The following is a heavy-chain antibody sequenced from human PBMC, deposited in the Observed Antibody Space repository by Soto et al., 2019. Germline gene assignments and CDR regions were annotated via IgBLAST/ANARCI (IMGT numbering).Heavy chain of an antibody. Sequence: EVQLVESGGGLVKPGGSLSLSCAASGFTFSNAWMSWVRRAPGKGLEWVGRIKSKTDGGTTDYAAPVKGRFTISRDDSKNTLYLQMNSLKTEDTAVYYCTTATPYYRNANMTTVTTDLSDYWGQGTLVTVSS. J-gene: IGHJ4*02. CDR2: IKSKTDGGTT. CDR1: GFTFSNAW. CDR3: TTATPYYRNANMTTVTTDLSDY. D-gene: IGHD4-17*01. V-gene: IGHV3-15*01.